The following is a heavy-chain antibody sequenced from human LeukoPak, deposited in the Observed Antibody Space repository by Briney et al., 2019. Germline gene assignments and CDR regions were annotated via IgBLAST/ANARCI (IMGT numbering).Heavy chain of an antibody. V-gene: IGHV3-9*01. CDR3: AKGFRSKGNYYYYMDV. Sequence: GGSLTLSCAASGFTFDVFAMQWVRQAPGKGLEWVSGISWNRGSIGYADSVKGRFTISRDNAKNSLYLQMNSLRAEDTALYYCAKGFRSKGNYYYYMDVWGKGTTVSVSS. J-gene: IGHJ6*03. CDR1: GFTFDVFA. CDR2: ISWNRGSI. D-gene: IGHD3-10*01.